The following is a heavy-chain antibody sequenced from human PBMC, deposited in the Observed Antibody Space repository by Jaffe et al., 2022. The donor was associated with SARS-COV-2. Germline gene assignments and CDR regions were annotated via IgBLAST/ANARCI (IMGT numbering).Heavy chain of an antibody. Sequence: QVQLQESGPGLVKPSETLSLTCTVSGYSIRSGYYWGWIRQPPGKGLEWVGITYYSGTTYYNPSLKSRVTVSADTSRNKFSLNLSSVTAADTAVYYCARAMSYPLDYFDYWGQGTLVTVSS. D-gene: IGHD2-2*01. J-gene: IGHJ4*02. CDR1: GYSIRSGYY. V-gene: IGHV4-38-2*02. CDR3: ARAMSYPLDYFDY. CDR2: TYYSGTT.